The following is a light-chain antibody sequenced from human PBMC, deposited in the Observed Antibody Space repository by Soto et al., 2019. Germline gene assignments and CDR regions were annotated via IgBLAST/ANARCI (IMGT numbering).Light chain of an antibody. V-gene: IGLV3-21*02. J-gene: IGLJ1*01. Sequence: SYELTQPPSVSVAPGQTARIPWGGNNIGSKSVHWYQQKPGQARVLVVYDDTDRPSGIPERFSGSNSGNTATLTISRVEAGDDADYYCQVWDSTSDLPVFGTGTKLTVL. CDR2: DDT. CDR3: QVWDSTSDLPV. CDR1: NIGSKS.